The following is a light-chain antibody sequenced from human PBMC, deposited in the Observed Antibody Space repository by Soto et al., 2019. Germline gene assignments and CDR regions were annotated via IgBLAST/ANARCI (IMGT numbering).Light chain of an antibody. V-gene: IGKV3-20*01. Sequence: EIVLTQSPGTLSLSPGERATLSCRASQSVSSSYLAWYQQKPGQAPRLLIYDASSRATGIPDRFSGSGSGTDCTLTISRLEPEDFAVYYCQQYGSSPLTLGGGTKVEIK. CDR1: QSVSSSY. CDR3: QQYGSSPLT. J-gene: IGKJ4*01. CDR2: DAS.